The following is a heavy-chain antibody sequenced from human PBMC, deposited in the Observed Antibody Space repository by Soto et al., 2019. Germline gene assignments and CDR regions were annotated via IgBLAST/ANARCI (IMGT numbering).Heavy chain of an antibody. CDR2: IRPGGDST. Sequence: QPGGSLRLSCAASGFRFRTRAMSWVRQAPGKGLEWVASIRPGGDSTYYADSVKGRFAVSRDNSNVTLYLQMDSLRVEDTAIYYCKTHEEGAPWAGGFDSWGQGNMVTVYS. CDR1: GFRFRTRA. J-gene: IGHJ5*01. V-gene: IGHV3-23*01. CDR3: KTHEEGAPWAGGFDS. D-gene: IGHD1-26*01.